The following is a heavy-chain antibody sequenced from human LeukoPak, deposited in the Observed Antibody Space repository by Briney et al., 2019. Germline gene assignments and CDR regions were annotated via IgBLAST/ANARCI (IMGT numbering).Heavy chain of an antibody. J-gene: IGHJ4*02. Sequence: GRSLRLSCAASGFTFSSYGMHWVRQAPGKGLEWVAVISYDGSNKYYADSVKGRFTISRDNSKNTLYLQMNSLKTEDTAVYYCTTDGVAGPFDYWGQGTLVTVSS. CDR2: ISYDGSNK. V-gene: IGHV3-30*03. D-gene: IGHD6-19*01. CDR1: GFTFSSYG. CDR3: TTDGVAGPFDY.